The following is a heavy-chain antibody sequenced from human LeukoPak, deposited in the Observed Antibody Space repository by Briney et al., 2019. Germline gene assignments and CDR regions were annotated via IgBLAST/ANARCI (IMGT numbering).Heavy chain of an antibody. CDR2: INQVGSEK. V-gene: IGHV3-7*01. CDR3: ASDSDDAFDI. J-gene: IGHJ3*02. Sequence: PGGSLRLSCAASGFTFSSYSMTWVRQAPGKGLEWVANINQVGSEKYYVDSVKGRFTISRDNAKNSLYLQMNSLRAEDTAVYYCASDSDDAFDIWGQGTMVTVSS. CDR1: GFTFSSYS.